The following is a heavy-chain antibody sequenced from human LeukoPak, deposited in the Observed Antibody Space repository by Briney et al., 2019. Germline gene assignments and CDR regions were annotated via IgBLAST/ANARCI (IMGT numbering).Heavy chain of an antibody. CDR2: IYYSGST. D-gene: IGHD6-25*01. J-gene: IGHJ4*02. V-gene: IGHV4-59*08. Sequence: SETLSLTCTVSGGSISGYYWSWIWQPPGKGLEWIGYIYYSGSTNYNPSLKSRVTISVDTSKNQFSLKLSSVTAADTAVYYCARQSYSSEAWGQGTLVTVSS. CDR1: GGSISGYY. CDR3: ARQSYSSEA.